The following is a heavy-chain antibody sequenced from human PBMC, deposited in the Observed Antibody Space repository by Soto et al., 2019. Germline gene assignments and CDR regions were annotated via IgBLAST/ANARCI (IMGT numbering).Heavy chain of an antibody. CDR2: ISAYNGNT. V-gene: IGHV1-18*01. CDR1: GYTFTSYG. D-gene: IGHD6-19*01. Sequence: GASVKVSCKASGYTFTSYGISWVRQAPGQGLEWMGWISAYNGNTNYAQKLQGRVTMTTDTSTSTAYTELRSLRSDDTAVYYCARRMYSSGWYEGGWFDPWGQGTLVTVSS. J-gene: IGHJ5*02. CDR3: ARRMYSSGWYEGGWFDP.